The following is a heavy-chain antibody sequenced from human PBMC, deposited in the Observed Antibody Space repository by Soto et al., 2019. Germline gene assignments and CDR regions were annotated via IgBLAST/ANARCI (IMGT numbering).Heavy chain of an antibody. J-gene: IGHJ5*02. CDR3: ARDSLDFWSDYSLNWFDP. V-gene: IGHV1-18*04. CDR1: GYTFTSYG. D-gene: IGHD3-3*01. Sequence: ASVKVSCKASGYTFTSYGISWVRQAPGQGLEWMGWISPYNGNTNYEQKLQGRVTMTTDTSTTTAYMELRSLRSDDTAVYYCARDSLDFWSDYSLNWFDPWGQGTLVTVSS. CDR2: ISPYNGNT.